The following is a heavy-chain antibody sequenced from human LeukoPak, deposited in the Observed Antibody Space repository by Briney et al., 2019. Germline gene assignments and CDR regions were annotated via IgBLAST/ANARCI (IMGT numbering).Heavy chain of an antibody. CDR1: GFTFRSYG. V-gene: IGHV3-33*01. Sequence: GRSLSLSCAASGFTFRSYGMHWVRQAPGKGLEWVAVIWYDGSNKFYAAFVNGHFTISRDNSKNTLHLQMNSLGAEDTAVYYCARDTFQDCSGPRCYPTHFAYWGQGTLVTVSS. D-gene: IGHD2-15*01. CDR3: ARDTFQDCSGPRCYPTHFAY. CDR2: IWYDGSNK. J-gene: IGHJ4*02.